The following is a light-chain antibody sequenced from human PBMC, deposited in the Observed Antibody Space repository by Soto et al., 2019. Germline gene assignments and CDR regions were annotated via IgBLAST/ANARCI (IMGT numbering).Light chain of an antibody. J-gene: IGKJ5*01. V-gene: IGKV3-15*01. CDR1: QSVSSD. CDR2: GAS. CDR3: QQYNDWPMT. Sequence: ERVMTQSPATLSVFPGESATLSCRASQSVSSDLAWYQQKPGQAPRLLFYGASARATGIPNRFSGSGSGTEFTLTISSLQSEDFAVYYCQQYNDWPMTFGQGTRLEI.